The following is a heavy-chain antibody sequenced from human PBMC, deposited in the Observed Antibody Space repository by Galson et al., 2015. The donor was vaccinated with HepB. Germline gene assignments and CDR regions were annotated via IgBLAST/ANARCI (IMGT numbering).Heavy chain of an antibody. CDR1: GGSISSSYNY. J-gene: IGHJ4*02. CDR3: ARGRRGYYYGSGSHPLPYDY. D-gene: IGHD3-10*01. CDR2: IYYSGTI. Sequence: ETLSLTCTVSGGSISSSYNYWDWLRQPPGKGLEWIASIYYSGTIHYNPSLKSRVSLSVDTSKNQISLKLSSVTAADTAVYYCARGRRGYYYGSGSHPLPYDYWGQGTLVTVSS. V-gene: IGHV4-39*07.